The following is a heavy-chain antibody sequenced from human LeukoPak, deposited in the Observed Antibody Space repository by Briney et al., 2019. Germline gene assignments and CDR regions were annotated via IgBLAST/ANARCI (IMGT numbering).Heavy chain of an antibody. J-gene: IGHJ4*02. CDR1: GFTFSSYA. CDR3: ARDVHGLVRVPEGYFDY. Sequence: GGSLRLSCAASGFTFSSYAMHWVRQAPGKGLEWVAVISYDGSNKYYADSVKGRFTISRDNSKNTLYLQMNSLRAEDTAVYYCARDVHGLVRVPEGYFDYWGQGTLVTVSS. CDR2: ISYDGSNK. D-gene: IGHD3-10*01. V-gene: IGHV3-30*04.